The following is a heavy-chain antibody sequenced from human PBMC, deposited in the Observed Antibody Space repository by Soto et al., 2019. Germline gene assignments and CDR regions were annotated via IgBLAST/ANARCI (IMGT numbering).Heavy chain of an antibody. J-gene: IGHJ6*02. Sequence: GASMKVSCKASGYTFTGYYMHWVRHAPGQGVEWMGWINPNSGGTNYAQKFQGWVTMTRDTSISTAYMELSRLRSDDTAVYYCARDSAVAGLYYYYYGMDVWGQGTTVTVSS. CDR3: ARDSAVAGLYYYYYGMDV. D-gene: IGHD6-19*01. CDR1: GYTFTGYY. V-gene: IGHV1-2*04. CDR2: INPNSGGT.